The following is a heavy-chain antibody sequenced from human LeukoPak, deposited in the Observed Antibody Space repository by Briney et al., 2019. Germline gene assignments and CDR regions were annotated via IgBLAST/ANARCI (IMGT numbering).Heavy chain of an antibody. Sequence: PGGSLRLSCAASGFSFSSYRMNWVRQAPGKGLEWVSSISGSGTYIYYADSVKGRFTISRDNAKSSLYLQMNSLRAEDTAVYYCARAGGGYCSGGDCYLTYFDYWGQGTLVTVSS. CDR3: ARAGGGYCSGGDCYLTYFDY. CDR1: GFSFSSYR. V-gene: IGHV3-21*01. D-gene: IGHD2-15*01. J-gene: IGHJ4*02. CDR2: ISGSGTYI.